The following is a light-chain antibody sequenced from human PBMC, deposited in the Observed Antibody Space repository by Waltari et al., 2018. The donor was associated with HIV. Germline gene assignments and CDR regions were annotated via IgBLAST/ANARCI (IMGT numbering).Light chain of an antibody. CDR2: RNT. CDR1: SSNIESNY. V-gene: IGLV1-47*01. J-gene: IGLJ3*02. Sequence: QSVLTQSPSTSGTPGQRVTISCSGSSSNIESNYVSWFQQVPGTTPTLLIFRNTHRPSGVSDRFSGSVSGTSASLAISGLRSEDEADYYCAVWDDSLSAQLFGGGTKLTVL. CDR3: AVWDDSLSAQL.